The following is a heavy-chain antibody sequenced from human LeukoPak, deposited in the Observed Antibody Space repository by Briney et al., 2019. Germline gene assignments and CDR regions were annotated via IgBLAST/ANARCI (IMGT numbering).Heavy chain of an antibody. Sequence: PSETLSLTCVVYGGSFSGYYWNWIRQPPGKGLEWIGEINHSGSTNYNPSLKNRVTISIDTSKNQFSLKLSSVTAADTAVYYCASGYCGGACQLGGVDMWGQGTMVTVSS. CDR3: ASGYCGGACQLGGVDM. V-gene: IGHV4-34*01. J-gene: IGHJ3*02. D-gene: IGHD2-21*02. CDR2: INHSGST. CDR1: GGSFSGYY.